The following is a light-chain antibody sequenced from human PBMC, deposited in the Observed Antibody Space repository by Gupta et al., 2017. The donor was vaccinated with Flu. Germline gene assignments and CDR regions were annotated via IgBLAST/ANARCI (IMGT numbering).Light chain of an antibody. J-gene: IGKJ4*01. CDR1: QNVRVN. CDR2: AAS. Sequence: EVVITLSLATLSLFPGERATLSCRASQNVRVNVAWYQQQSGQAPRLLSYAASTRATGIPDTVVGSGSVTDFTLTINSLQSEDFAVDYCQQYDDWPFSFGGGTKVDIK. V-gene: IGKV3-15*01. CDR3: QQYDDWPFS.